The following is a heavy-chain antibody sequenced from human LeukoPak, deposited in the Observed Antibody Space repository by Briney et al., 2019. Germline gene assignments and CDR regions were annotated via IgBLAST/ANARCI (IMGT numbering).Heavy chain of an antibody. Sequence: GGSLRLSCAASGFTFSSYAMHWVRQAPGKGLEWVAVISYDGSNKYYADSVKGRFTISRDNSKNTLYLQMNSLRAEDTAVYYCARDDVYSIDYWGQGTLVTVSS. D-gene: IGHD6-13*01. CDR3: ARDDVYSIDY. V-gene: IGHV3-30*04. CDR2: ISYDGSNK. CDR1: GFTFSSYA. J-gene: IGHJ4*02.